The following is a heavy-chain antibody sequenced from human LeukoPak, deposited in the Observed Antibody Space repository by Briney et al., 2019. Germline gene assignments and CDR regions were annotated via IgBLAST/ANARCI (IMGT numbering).Heavy chain of an antibody. CDR2: IYNSGST. J-gene: IGHJ5*02. V-gene: IGHV4-4*02. Sequence: SGTLSLTCALSGGSISSSNWWSWVRQPPGKGLEWIGEIYNSGSTYYNPSLKSRVTISVDTSKNQFSLKLSSVTAADTAVYYCARTTQGNGFVVVPAARYRWFDPWGQGTLVTVSS. D-gene: IGHD2-2*01. CDR3: ARTTQGNGFVVVPAARYRWFDP. CDR1: GGSISSSNW.